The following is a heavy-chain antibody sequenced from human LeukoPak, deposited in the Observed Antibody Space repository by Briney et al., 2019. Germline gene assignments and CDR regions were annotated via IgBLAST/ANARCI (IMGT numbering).Heavy chain of an antibody. CDR3: TRLLGTWNSFDF. Sequence: GATVKVSCKASGYTFTGYYMHWVRQASGQGLEWMGWINPNSGGTNYAQKFQGRVTMTRDTSISTAYMELSRLSSDDTAVYYCTRLLGTWNSFDFWGQGTLVTVSS. V-gene: IGHV1-2*02. CDR2: INPNSGGT. D-gene: IGHD3-16*01. CDR1: GYTFTGYY. J-gene: IGHJ4*02.